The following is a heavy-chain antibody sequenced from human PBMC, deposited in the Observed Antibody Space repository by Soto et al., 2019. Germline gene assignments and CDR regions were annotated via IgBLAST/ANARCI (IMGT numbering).Heavy chain of an antibody. D-gene: IGHD1-26*01. CDR3: ATGSPRPRAFDI. Sequence: GASMKVSCKAAGGTFSSYAISWVRQAPGQGLEWMGGIIPIFGTANYAQKFQGRVTITADKSTSTAYMELSSLRSEDTAVYYCATGSPRPRAFDIWGQGTMVTVS. CDR2: IIPIFGTA. J-gene: IGHJ3*02. V-gene: IGHV1-69*06. CDR1: GGTFSSYA.